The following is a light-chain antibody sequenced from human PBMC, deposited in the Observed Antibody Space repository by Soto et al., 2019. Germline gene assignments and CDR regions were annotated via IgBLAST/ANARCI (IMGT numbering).Light chain of an antibody. CDR1: QSVSRY. J-gene: IGKJ1*01. CDR3: QQYNKWPPWT. Sequence: EIVLTQSPGTLSLSPGERATLSCRASQSVSRYLAWFQQKPGQTPRLLIYGASNRATGIPDRFSGSGSGTDFTLTISTLEPEDFAVYYCQQYNKWPPWTFGQGTKVDNK. CDR2: GAS. V-gene: IGKV3-11*01.